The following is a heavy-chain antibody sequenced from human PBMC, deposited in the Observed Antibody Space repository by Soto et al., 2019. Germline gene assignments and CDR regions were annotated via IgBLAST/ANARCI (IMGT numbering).Heavy chain of an antibody. J-gene: IGHJ6*02. D-gene: IGHD3-10*01. Sequence: GGSLRLSCAASGCTFSNYMMSWVRPAPGKGLEWVANIKQDESEIHYVGSVKGRFTISRDNAKNSLYLQMNSLRAEDTAVYYCARDERVWFGDLLRHYYAMDVLGQGTTVTVSS. CDR1: GCTFSNYM. CDR3: ARDERVWFGDLLRHYYAMDV. CDR2: IKQDESEI. V-gene: IGHV3-7*01.